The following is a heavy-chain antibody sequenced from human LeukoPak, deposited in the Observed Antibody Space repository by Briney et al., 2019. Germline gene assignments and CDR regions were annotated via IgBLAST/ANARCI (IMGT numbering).Heavy chain of an antibody. CDR1: GLSFSSYA. Sequence: GGSLRLSCAASGLSFSSYAMTWARQAPVKGLEWVSAISGDGTRTYYADSVKGRFTISRDNSKNTLCLEMSSLRVGDTAIYYCAKWPEGAMDYFDYWGQGTLVTVSS. D-gene: IGHD3-16*01. V-gene: IGHV3-23*01. CDR2: ISGDGTRT. CDR3: AKWPEGAMDYFDY. J-gene: IGHJ4*02.